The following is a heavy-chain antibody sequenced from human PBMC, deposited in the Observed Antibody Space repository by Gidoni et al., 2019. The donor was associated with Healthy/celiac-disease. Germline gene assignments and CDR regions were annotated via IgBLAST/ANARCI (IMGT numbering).Heavy chain of an antibody. J-gene: IGHJ4*02. CDR3: ARGRGGYCSSTSCYTGLLFDY. D-gene: IGHD2-2*02. V-gene: IGHV4-4*07. CDR1: GGSISSYS. CDR2: IYTSGST. Sequence: QVQLQESGPGLVKPSETLSLTCTVPGGSISSYSWSWIRQPAGKGLEWIGRIYTSGSTNYNPSLKSRVTMSVDTSKNQFSLKLSSVTAADTAVYYCARGRGGYCSSTSCYTGLLFDYWGQGTLVTVSS.